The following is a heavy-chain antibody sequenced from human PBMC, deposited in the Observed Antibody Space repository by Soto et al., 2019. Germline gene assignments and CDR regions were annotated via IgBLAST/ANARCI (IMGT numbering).Heavy chain of an antibody. CDR1: VFPFSSYG. D-gene: IGHD2-15*01. CDR3: ARDGYCSGGSCYSVPVFDY. J-gene: IGHJ4*02. Sequence: PGGSLKLSCAASVFPFSSYGMHWVRQAPGKGLEWVAVIWYDGSNKYYADSVKGRFTISRDNSKNTLYLQMNSLRAEDTAVYYSARDGYCSGGSCYSVPVFDYWGQGTLVTVS. CDR2: IWYDGSNK. V-gene: IGHV3-33*01.